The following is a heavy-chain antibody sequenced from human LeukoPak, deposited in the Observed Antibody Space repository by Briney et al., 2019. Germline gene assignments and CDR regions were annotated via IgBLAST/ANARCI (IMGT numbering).Heavy chain of an antibody. V-gene: IGHV3-30-3*01. CDR2: ISYDGSNK. D-gene: IGHD6-13*01. CDR3: ARASSSWGYDAFDI. J-gene: IGHJ3*02. Sequence: PGGSLRLSCAASGFTFSSYAMHWVRQAPGKGLEWVAVISYDGSNKYYADSVKGRFTISRDNSKNTLYLQMNSLRAEDTAVYYCARASSSWGYDAFDIWGQGTMVTVSS. CDR1: GFTFSSYA.